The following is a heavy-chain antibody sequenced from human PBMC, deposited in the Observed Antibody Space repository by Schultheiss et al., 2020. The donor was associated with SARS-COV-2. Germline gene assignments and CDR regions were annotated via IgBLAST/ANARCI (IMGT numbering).Heavy chain of an antibody. CDR2: ISYDGSNK. CDR3: ARVEMATINGGLALDY. V-gene: IGHV3-30*03. J-gene: IGHJ4*02. Sequence: GGSLRLSCAASGFTFSSYGMHWVRQAPGKGLEWVAVISYDGSNKYYADSVKGRFTVSRDNAKNSLFLQMNSLRDDDTAVYYCARVEMATINGGLALDYWGQGTLVTVSS. D-gene: IGHD5-24*01. CDR1: GFTFSSYG.